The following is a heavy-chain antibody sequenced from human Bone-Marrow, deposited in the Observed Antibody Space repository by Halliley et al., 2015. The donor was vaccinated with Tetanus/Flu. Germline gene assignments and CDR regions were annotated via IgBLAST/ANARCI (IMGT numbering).Heavy chain of an antibody. CDR1: GFTFSSYA. CDR3: AKGYPTVTPQVSHGSDY. J-gene: IGHJ4*02. CDR2: ISISGTYT. Sequence: SLRLSCAASGFTFSSYAMSWVRQAPGKGLEWVSAISISGTYTYYADSVKGRFTISRDSSKNTLYLHMNSLRAEDTAVYYCAKGYPTVTPQVSHGSDYWGRGALVTVSS. D-gene: IGHD4-17*01. V-gene: IGHV3-23*01.